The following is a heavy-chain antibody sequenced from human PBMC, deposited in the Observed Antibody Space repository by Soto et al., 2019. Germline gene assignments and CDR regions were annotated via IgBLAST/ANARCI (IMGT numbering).Heavy chain of an antibody. J-gene: IGHJ6*03. V-gene: IGHV3-64*01. D-gene: IGHD6-6*01. Sequence: PGESLKISCAASGFTLRCYAMDWVRQAPGKGLEYVSGISSNGVGTYYANSVQGRFTISRDNSKNTVYLQMGSLRPEDMAVYYCARRARPDFYYMDVWGKGTTVTVSS. CDR2: ISSNGVGT. CDR1: GFTLRCYA. CDR3: ARRARPDFYYMDV.